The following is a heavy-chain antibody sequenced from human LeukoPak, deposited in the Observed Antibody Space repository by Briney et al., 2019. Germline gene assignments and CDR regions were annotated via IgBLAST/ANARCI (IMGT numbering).Heavy chain of an antibody. Sequence: GGSLRLSCAASGFTFGSYAMSWVRQAPGKGLEWVSAISGSGSTTCYADSVKGRFTISRDNSKNTLYLQMNSLRAEDTAVYYCAKVTGSGIWGQGTLVIVSS. CDR2: ISGSGSTT. V-gene: IGHV3-23*01. CDR3: AKVTGSGI. D-gene: IGHD3-10*01. CDR1: GFTFGSYA. J-gene: IGHJ4*02.